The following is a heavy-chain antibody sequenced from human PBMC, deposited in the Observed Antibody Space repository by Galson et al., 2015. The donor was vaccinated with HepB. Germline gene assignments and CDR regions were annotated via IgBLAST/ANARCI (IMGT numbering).Heavy chain of an antibody. D-gene: IGHD3-22*01. CDR2: IIPIFGTA. V-gene: IGHV1-69*13. J-gene: IGHJ4*02. CDR3: ARGKTYYYDSSGSEFDY. Sequence: SVKVSCKASGGTFSSYAISWVRQAPGQGLEWMGGIIPIFGTANYAQKFQGRVTITADESTSTAYMELSSLRSEDTAVYYCARGKTYYYDSSGSEFDYWGQGTLVTVSS. CDR1: GGTFSSYA.